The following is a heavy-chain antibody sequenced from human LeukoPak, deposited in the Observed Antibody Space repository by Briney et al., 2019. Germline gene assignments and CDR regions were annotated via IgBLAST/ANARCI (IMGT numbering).Heavy chain of an antibody. J-gene: IGHJ4*02. Sequence: GGSLRLSCAASGFTFDDYAMHWVRQAPGKGLEWVSGISWNSGSIGYADSVKGRFTISRDNAKNSLYLQMNSLRAEDTAMYYCVRVDNSGYLDFWGQGTLVTVSS. V-gene: IGHV3-9*01. CDR1: GFTFDDYA. CDR3: VRVDNSGYLDF. CDR2: ISWNSGSI. D-gene: IGHD3-22*01.